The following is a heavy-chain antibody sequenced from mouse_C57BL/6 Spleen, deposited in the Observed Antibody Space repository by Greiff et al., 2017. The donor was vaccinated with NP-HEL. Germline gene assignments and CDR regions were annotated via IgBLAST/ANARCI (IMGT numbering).Heavy chain of an antibody. J-gene: IGHJ2*01. D-gene: IGHD1-1*01. CDR3: ARGTRTLAFDN. CDR2: INPSNGYT. CDR1: GYTFTSYW. V-gene: IGHV1-7*01. Sequence: VQLQQPGAELAKPGASVKLSCKASGYTFTSYWMHWVKQRPGQGLEWIGYINPSNGYTKYNQKFKDKATLTADKSSSKAYMQLSNLTYEDSAVYYCARGTRTLAFDNWGQGTTLTVSS.